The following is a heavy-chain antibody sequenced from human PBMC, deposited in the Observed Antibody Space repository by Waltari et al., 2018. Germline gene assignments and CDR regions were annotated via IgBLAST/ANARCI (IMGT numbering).Heavy chain of an antibody. J-gene: IGHJ5*02. CDR2: VNPNSGNT. D-gene: IGHD6-13*01. Sequence: VQLVQSGAEVKKPGASVKVSCKTSGYTFTSYDINWVRQAPGQGPEWMGWVNPNSGNTGFAQKFQDRLTMTTNTSVRTAYMELSSLRSDDTAIYYCARGAAPGKGAHWFDPWGQGTLVTVSS. V-gene: IGHV1-8*01. CDR3: ARGAAPGKGAHWFDP. CDR1: GYTFTSYD.